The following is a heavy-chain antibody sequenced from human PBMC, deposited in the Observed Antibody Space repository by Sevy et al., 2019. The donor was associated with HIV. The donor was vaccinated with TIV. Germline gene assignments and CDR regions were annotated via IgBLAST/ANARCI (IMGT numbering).Heavy chain of an antibody. Sequence: ASVKVSCKASGYTFTSYYMHWVRQAPGQGLEWMGIINPSGGSTSYAQKFQGRVTMTRDTSTGTVYMELSSLRSEDTAVYYCARDRRITIFGVVSFWFDPWGQGTLVTVSS. CDR2: INPSGGST. CDR1: GYTFTSYY. D-gene: IGHD3-3*01. CDR3: ARDRRITIFGVVSFWFDP. V-gene: IGHV1-46*01. J-gene: IGHJ5*02.